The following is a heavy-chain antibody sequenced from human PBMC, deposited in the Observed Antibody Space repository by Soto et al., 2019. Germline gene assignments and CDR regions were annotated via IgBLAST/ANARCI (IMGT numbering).Heavy chain of an antibody. D-gene: IGHD3-16*01. V-gene: IGHV6-1*01. J-gene: IGHJ6*02. CDR2: TYYRSKWIH. Sequence: SQTLSLTCDISGDSVSSSSAAWNWIRQSPSRGLEWLGRTYYRSKWIHEYTVSMESRITINPDTSKNQFSLHIYSVTPEDTAVYYCAGVVWFRGMEVWGQGTPVTVS. CDR3: AGVVWFRGMEV. CDR1: GDSVSSSSAA.